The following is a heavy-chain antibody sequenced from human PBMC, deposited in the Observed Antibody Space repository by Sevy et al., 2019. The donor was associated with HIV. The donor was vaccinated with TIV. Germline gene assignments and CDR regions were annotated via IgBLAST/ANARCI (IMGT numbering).Heavy chain of an antibody. CDR3: AKDFSNVYYYARYAAVDY. J-gene: IGHJ4*02. V-gene: IGHV3-23*01. Sequence: GGSLRLSCAASGIAFSTYAMFWVRQAPGKGLEWVSSISASGYSTYYADSVKGRFTLSTDNSKNTLDLQMNSLRADEQDVYYCAKDFSNVYYYARYAAVDYWGQGTLVTVSS. CDR1: GIAFSTYA. D-gene: IGHD3-10*02. CDR2: ISASGYST.